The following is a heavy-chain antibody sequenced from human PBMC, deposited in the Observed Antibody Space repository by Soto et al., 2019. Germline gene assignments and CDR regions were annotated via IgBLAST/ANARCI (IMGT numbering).Heavy chain of an antibody. J-gene: IGHJ4*02. CDR1: GFTFSSYW. D-gene: IGHD2-2*01. Sequence: GGSLRLSCAASGFTFSSYWMHWVRQAPGKGLEWVSRITGNGSNTCYVDSVKGRFTISRDNSKDTLYLQMNSLRAEDTAVYFCAKLGSSTWSPHYYFDYWGQGTLVTVSS. CDR2: ITGNGSNT. V-gene: IGHV3-74*01. CDR3: AKLGSSTWSPHYYFDY.